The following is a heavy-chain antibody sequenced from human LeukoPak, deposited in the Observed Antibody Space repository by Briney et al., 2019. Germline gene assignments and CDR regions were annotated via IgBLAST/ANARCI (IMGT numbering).Heavy chain of an antibody. D-gene: IGHD1-26*01. J-gene: IGHJ3*02. V-gene: IGHV4-4*07. CDR2: IYTSGST. CDR1: GGSISSYC. Sequence: PSETLSLTCTVSGGSISSYCWSWIRQPAGKGLEWIGRIYTSGSTNYNPSLKSRVTMSVDTSKNQFSLKLSSVTAADTAVYYCARVGPGIVGATNAFDIWGQGTMVTVSS. CDR3: ARVGPGIVGATNAFDI.